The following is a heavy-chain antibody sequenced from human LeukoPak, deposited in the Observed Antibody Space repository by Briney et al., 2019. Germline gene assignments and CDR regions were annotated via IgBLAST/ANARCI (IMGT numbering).Heavy chain of an antibody. V-gene: IGHV1-18*01. D-gene: IGHD3-22*01. CDR3: ARDQMYYDSSPDAFDI. J-gene: IGHJ3*02. CDR2: SAYNGNT. Sequence: SAYNGNTNYAQKLQGRVTMTTDTSTSTAYMELRSLRSDDTAVYYCARDQMYYDSSPDAFDIWGQGTMVTVSS.